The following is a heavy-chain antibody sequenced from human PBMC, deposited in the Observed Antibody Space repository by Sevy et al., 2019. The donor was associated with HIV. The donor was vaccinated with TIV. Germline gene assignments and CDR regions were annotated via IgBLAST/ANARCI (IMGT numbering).Heavy chain of an antibody. J-gene: IGHJ5*02. CDR3: AEDYCIGNDCFLGWFDP. V-gene: IGHV3-30*02. CDR2: IGHDGNKY. Sequence: GGSLRLSCAASGFTLSSVGIHWVRLTPGTGLEWLAFIGHDGNKYFYGASVKGRITTSRDNSKNTVSLQMNSLRVEDMAIYYCAEDYCIGNDCFLGWFDPRGQGTVVTVSS. CDR1: GFTLSSVG. D-gene: IGHD2-15*01.